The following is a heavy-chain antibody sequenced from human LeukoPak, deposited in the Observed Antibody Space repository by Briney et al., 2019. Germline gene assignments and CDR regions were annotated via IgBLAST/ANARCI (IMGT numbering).Heavy chain of an antibody. V-gene: IGHV3-74*01. CDR3: ARDQYYYDSSGYYGN. D-gene: IGHD3-22*01. J-gene: IGHJ4*02. Sequence: GGSLRLSCAASGFTFSTYWMHWVRHAPGKGLVWVSRIKSDGSSTSYADSVKGRFTISRDNAKNTLYLQMNSLRAEDTAVYYCARDQYYYDSSGYYGNWGQGTLVTVSS. CDR2: IKSDGSST. CDR1: GFTFSTYW.